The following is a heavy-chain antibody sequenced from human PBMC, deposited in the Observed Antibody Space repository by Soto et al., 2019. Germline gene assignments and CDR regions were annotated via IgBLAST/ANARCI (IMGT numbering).Heavy chain of an antibody. CDR3: ARVGVGIGSSSLPYYYYGMDV. J-gene: IGHJ6*02. CDR1: GFTFSSYS. D-gene: IGHD6-6*01. Sequence: GGSLRLSCAASGFTFSSYSMNWVRQAPGKGLEWVSYISSSSSTIYYADSVKGRFTISRDNAKNSLYLQMNSLRDEDTAVYYCARVGVGIGSSSLPYYYYGMDVWGQGTTVTVSS. CDR2: ISSSSSTI. V-gene: IGHV3-48*02.